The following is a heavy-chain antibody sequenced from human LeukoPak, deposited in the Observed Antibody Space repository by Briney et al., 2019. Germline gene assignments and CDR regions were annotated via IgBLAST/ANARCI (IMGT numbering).Heavy chain of an antibody. CDR1: GGTFSSYA. V-gene: IGHV1-69*13. CDR3: ARGLAGPNVYYGMDV. D-gene: IGHD2-15*01. J-gene: IGHJ6*02. CDR2: IIPIFGTA. Sequence: SVKVSCTASGGTFSSYAISWVRQAPGQGLEWMGRIIPIFGTANYAQKFQGRVTIAADESTSTAYMELSSLRSEDTAVYYCARGLAGPNVYYGMDVWGQGTTVTVSS.